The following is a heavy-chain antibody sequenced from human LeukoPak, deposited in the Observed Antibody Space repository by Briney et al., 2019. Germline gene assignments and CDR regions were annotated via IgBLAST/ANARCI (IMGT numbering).Heavy chain of an antibody. J-gene: IGHJ3*02. CDR3: ARVIEYSYDHSSYAFDI. CDR1: GVSISRHY. V-gene: IGHV4-59*11. CDR2: IYYSGST. Sequence: PSETRCLTWTVSGVSISRHYSGCIPPPPEKGLEWIWYIYYSGSTNYNPSLKSRVTISVDTSKNQFSLKLSSVTAADTAVYYCARVIEYSYDHSSYAFDIWGQGTMVTVSS. D-gene: IGHD5-18*01.